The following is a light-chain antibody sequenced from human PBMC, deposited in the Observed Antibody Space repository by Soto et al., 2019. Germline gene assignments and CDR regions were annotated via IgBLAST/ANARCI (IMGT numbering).Light chain of an antibody. Sequence: QSVLTQPASVSGSPGQSITLLCTGTSSVVGGYNSVSWYQQHPGKAPKLMIHDVSNRPSGVSNRFSGSKSGNTASLTISGLQAEDEADYYCSSYTSSSSYVFGTGTKVTVL. CDR1: SSVVGGYNS. J-gene: IGLJ1*01. V-gene: IGLV2-14*01. CDR2: DVS. CDR3: SSYTSSSSYV.